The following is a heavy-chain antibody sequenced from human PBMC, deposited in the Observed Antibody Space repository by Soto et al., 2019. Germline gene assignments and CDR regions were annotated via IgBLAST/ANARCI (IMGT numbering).Heavy chain of an antibody. J-gene: IGHJ4*02. CDR3: TTPTPVGPAFDY. CDR2: IKSKTDGGTT. D-gene: IGHD1-26*01. CDR1: GVTFSNAS. Sequence: GGTLRLSCAASGVTFSNASMSWARQPPGKGLEWVGRIKSKTDGGTTDYAAPVKGRFTISRDDSKNTLYLQMNSLKTEDTAVYYCTTPTPVGPAFDYWGQGTLVTVSS. V-gene: IGHV3-15*01.